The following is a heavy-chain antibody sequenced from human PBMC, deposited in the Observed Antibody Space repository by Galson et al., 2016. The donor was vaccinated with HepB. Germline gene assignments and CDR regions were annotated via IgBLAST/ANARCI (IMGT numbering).Heavy chain of an antibody. CDR2: LSEYGEI. CDR1: GFSFSHYV. Sequence: SLRLSCAASGFSFSHYVMHWVRQAPGRGLEWVSVLSEYGEIHYADSVEGRFTISRDDSKNTLYLQMNSLRAEDTAVYYCAKKGWAAVPGNNWFDSMGQGTLVSVSS. CDR3: AKKGWAAVPGNNWFDS. J-gene: IGHJ5*01. D-gene: IGHD6-19*01. V-gene: IGHV3-23*01.